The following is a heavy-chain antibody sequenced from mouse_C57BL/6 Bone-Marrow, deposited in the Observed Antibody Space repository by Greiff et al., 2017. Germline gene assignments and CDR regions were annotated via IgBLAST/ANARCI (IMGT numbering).Heavy chain of an antibody. V-gene: IGHV1-47*01. CDR2: FHPYNDDT. J-gene: IGHJ1*03. Sequence: VQLQESGAELVKPGASVKMSCKASGYTFTTYPIEWMKQNHGKSLEWIGNFHPYNDDTKYNEKFKGKATLTVEKSSSTVYLELSRLTSDDSAVYYCARRNYYGSRWYFDVWGTGTTVTVSS. D-gene: IGHD1-1*01. CDR1: GYTFTTYP. CDR3: ARRNYYGSRWYFDV.